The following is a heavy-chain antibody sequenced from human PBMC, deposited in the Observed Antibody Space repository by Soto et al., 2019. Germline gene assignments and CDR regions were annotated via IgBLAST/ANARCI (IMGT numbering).Heavy chain of an antibody. CDR3: ARGGSNDWQVAFDI. Sequence: SETLSLTCVVSGGSYSTYYYNWIRQSPGKGLEWIGEINHSGSNNYSPSLKSRVTMSLDTSKNQFSLKLTSVTAADTAVYYCARGGSNDWQVAFDIWGQGTMVTVSS. J-gene: IGHJ3*02. V-gene: IGHV4-34*01. D-gene: IGHD3-9*01. CDR2: INHSGSN. CDR1: GGSYSTYY.